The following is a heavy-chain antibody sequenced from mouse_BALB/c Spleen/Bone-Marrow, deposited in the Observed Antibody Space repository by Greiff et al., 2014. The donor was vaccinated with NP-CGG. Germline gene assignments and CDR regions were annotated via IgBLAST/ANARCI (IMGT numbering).Heavy chain of an antibody. D-gene: IGHD3-2*01. CDR3: ARTDSSGSWFAY. CDR1: GYTFTSYY. Sequence: VQLQQSGPELVKPGASVKMFCKASGYTFTSYYIHWVKQRPGQGLEWIGWIYPGDGSTKYNEKFKGKTTLTADKSSSTAYMLLSSLTSEDSAIYFCARTDSSGSWFAYWGQGTLVTVSA. CDR2: IYPGDGST. J-gene: IGHJ3*01. V-gene: IGHV1S56*01.